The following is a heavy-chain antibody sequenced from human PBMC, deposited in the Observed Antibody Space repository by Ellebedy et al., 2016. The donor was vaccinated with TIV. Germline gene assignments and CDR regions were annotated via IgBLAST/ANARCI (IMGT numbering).Heavy chain of an antibody. V-gene: IGHV4-59*01. Sequence: SETLSLTXTVSGGSISNNYLNWIRQPPGKGLECIGFIHFSGSTHYSPSLESRVTMSADTSKNQFSLMLRFVTAADTALYYCARVYVLRGEPLLDFWGQGSLVTVSS. D-gene: IGHD3-10*02. CDR1: GGSISNNY. J-gene: IGHJ4*01. CDR3: ARVYVLRGEPLLDF. CDR2: IHFSGST.